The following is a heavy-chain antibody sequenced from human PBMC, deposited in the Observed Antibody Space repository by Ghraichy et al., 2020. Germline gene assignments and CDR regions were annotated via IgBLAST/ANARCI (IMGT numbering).Heavy chain of an antibody. CDR1: GGSVSSGSYY. J-gene: IGHJ4*02. Sequence: SETLSLTCTVSGGSVSSGSYYWNWIRQPPGKGLEWIGFIYYSGRANYNPSLKSRVTMSVDTSKNQFSLKLSSVTAADTAVYYCAREPGVDEYYWGQGTLVTVSS. D-gene: IGHD3-10*01. CDR2: IYYSGRA. CDR3: AREPGVDEYY. V-gene: IGHV4-61*01.